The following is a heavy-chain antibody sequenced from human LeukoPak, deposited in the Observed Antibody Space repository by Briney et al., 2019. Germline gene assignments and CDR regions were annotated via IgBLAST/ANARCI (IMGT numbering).Heavy chain of an antibody. CDR1: GYTFTGYY. Sequence: GASVKVSCKASGYTFTGYYMHWVRQAPGQGLEWMGWINPNSGGTNYAQKFQGRVTMTRDTSISTAYMEPSRLRSDDTAVYYCARGYYDSSGYYSFLYYFDYWGQGTLVTVSS. D-gene: IGHD3-22*01. J-gene: IGHJ4*02. V-gene: IGHV1-2*02. CDR2: INPNSGGT. CDR3: ARGYYDSSGYYSFLYYFDY.